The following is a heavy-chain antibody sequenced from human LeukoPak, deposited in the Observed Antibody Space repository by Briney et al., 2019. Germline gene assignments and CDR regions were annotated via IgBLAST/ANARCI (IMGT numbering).Heavy chain of an antibody. Sequence: ASVKVSCKASGYSFASYDINWVRQAPGQGLELMGWMNPNSGNTAYTQKFQGRVTMTRDTSITTAYLELGSLRSEDTAVYYCARPRSPGGHDPHYYYYGMDVWGQGTAVTVSS. CDR1: GYSFASYD. CDR3: ARPRSPGGHDPHYYYYGMDV. J-gene: IGHJ6*02. D-gene: IGHD5-12*01. CDR2: MNPNSGNT. V-gene: IGHV1-8*01.